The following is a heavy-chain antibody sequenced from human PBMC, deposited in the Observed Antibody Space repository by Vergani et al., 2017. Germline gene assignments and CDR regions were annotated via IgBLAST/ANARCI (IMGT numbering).Heavy chain of an antibody. V-gene: IGHV4-39*02. CDR3: AKDLVLAPYYYDRNPVRYFDY. Sequence: QLQLQESGPGLVKPSETLSLTCTVSGGSISSSSYYWGWIRQPPGKGLEWIGSIYYSGSTYYKPSLKSRVTISVDTSKNQFSLKLSSVTAADTAVYYCAKDLVLAPYYYDRNPVRYFDYWGQGTLVTVSS. CDR1: GGSISSSSYY. J-gene: IGHJ4*02. D-gene: IGHD3-22*01. CDR2: IYYSGST.